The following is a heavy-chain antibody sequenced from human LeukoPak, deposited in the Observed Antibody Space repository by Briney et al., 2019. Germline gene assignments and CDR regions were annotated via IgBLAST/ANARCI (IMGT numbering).Heavy chain of an antibody. Sequence: GESLRLSCAASGFIFSSYAMSWVRQAPGKGLECVSSISASGDSTYYAHSVKGRFTISRDNSKNTVHPQMNSLRAEHTALYYRAKGGGEVFDHWGQGALVTVSS. CDR3: AKGGGEVFDH. V-gene: IGHV3-23*01. D-gene: IGHD3-16*01. CDR1: GFIFSSYA. J-gene: IGHJ4*02. CDR2: ISASGDST.